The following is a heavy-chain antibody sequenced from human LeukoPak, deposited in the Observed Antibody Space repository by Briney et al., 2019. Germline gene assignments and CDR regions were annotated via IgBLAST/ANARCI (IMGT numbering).Heavy chain of an antibody. J-gene: IGHJ4*02. CDR3: ARDSYSSSHFDY. CDR2: ISGSSSTI. CDR1: GFTFSTYS. Sequence: GRSLRLSCAASGFTFSTYSMNWVRQAPGKGLEWVSYISGSSSTIYYADSVKGRFTISRDNAKNSLYLQMNSLRAEDTAVFYCARDSYSSSHFDYWGQGILVTVSS. D-gene: IGHD6-13*01. V-gene: IGHV3-48*04.